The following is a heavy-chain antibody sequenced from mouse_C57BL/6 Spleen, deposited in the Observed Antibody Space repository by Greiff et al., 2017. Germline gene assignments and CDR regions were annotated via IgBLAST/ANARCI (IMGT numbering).Heavy chain of an antibody. J-gene: IGHJ2*01. CDR1: GYAFSSSW. V-gene: IGHV1-82*01. CDR2: IYPGDGDT. Sequence: VQLQQSGPELVKPGASVKISCKASGYAFSSSWMNWVKQRPGKGLEWIGRIYPGDGDTNYNGKFKGKATLTADKYSSAAYMQLSSLTSEDSAVYFCARSSYYGSSKDFDYWGQGTTLTVSS. D-gene: IGHD1-1*01. CDR3: ARSSYYGSSKDFDY.